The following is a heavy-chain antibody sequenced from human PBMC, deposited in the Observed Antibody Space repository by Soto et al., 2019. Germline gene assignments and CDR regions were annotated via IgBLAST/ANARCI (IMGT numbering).Heavy chain of an antibody. CDR3: ATRPSLSSTTFWGYYFDY. CDR1: GYTLTELS. Sequence: ASVKVSCKVSGYTLTELSMHWVRQAPGKGLEWMGGFDPEDGETIYAQKFQGRVTMTEDTSTDTAYMELSSLRSEDTAVYYCATRPSLSSTTFWGYYFDYWGQGTLVTVSS. CDR2: FDPEDGET. V-gene: IGHV1-24*01. J-gene: IGHJ4*02. D-gene: IGHD2-2*01.